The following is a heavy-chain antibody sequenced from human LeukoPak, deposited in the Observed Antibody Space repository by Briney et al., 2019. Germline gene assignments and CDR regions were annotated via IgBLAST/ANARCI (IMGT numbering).Heavy chain of an antibody. J-gene: IGHJ4*02. D-gene: IGHD3-22*01. Sequence: ASVKVSCKASGYTFTCYYMHWVRQAPGQGLEWMGWINPNSGGTNYAQKFQGRVTMTRDTSISTAYMELSRLRSDDTAVYYCARSYSSSSHYYDSSGYPDYWGQGTLVTVSS. V-gene: IGHV1-2*02. CDR1: GYTFTCYY. CDR3: ARSYSSSSHYYDSSGYPDY. CDR2: INPNSGGT.